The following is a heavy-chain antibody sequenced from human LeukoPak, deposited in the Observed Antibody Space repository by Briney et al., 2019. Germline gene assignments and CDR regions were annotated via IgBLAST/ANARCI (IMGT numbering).Heavy chain of an antibody. V-gene: IGHV1-18*01. CDR2: ISAYDGNT. CDR3: ARVGQGYAAPRPYYFDY. Sequence: ASVKVSCKASGYTFTSYGISWVRQAPGQGLEWMGWISAYDGNTNYAQKLQGRVTMTTDTSTSTAYMELRSLRSDDTAVYYCARVGQGYAAPRPYYFDYWGQGILVTVSS. CDR1: GYTFTSYG. D-gene: IGHD5-12*01. J-gene: IGHJ4*02.